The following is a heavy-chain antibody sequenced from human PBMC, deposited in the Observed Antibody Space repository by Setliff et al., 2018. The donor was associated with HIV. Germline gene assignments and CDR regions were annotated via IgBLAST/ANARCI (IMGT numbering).Heavy chain of an antibody. CDR3: ARDPGYKSTWYGVFDI. V-gene: IGHV1-2*02. Sequence: ASVKVSCKASGYTFSDYYMHWVRHAPGQGLEWMGWINPNSGGTNYAQKFQGRVNMTRETSISTTYMELSRLRSDDTAVYYCARDPGYKSTWYGVFDIWGQGTMVTVSS. J-gene: IGHJ3*02. CDR1: GYTFSDYY. D-gene: IGHD6-13*01. CDR2: INPNSGGT.